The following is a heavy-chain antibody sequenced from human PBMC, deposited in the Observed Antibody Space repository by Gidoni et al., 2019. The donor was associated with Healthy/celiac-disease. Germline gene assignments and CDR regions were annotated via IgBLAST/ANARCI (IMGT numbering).Heavy chain of an antibody. J-gene: IGHJ3*02. CDR3: ASHPQALVVPAAIQDAFDI. Sequence: QVQLQQWGAGLLKPSETLSLTCAVYGGSFSGYSWSWIRQPPGKGLEWIGEINPSGSPNYNPSLKSRVTISVDTSKNQFSLKLSSVTAADTAVYYCASHPQALVVPAAIQDAFDIWGQGTMVTVSS. D-gene: IGHD2-2*01. V-gene: IGHV4-34*01. CDR1: GGSFSGYS. CDR2: INPSGSP.